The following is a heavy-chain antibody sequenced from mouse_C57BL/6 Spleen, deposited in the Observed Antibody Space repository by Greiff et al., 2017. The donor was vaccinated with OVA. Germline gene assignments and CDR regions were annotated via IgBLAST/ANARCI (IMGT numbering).Heavy chain of an antibody. V-gene: IGHV1-55*01. CDR2: IYPGSGST. Sequence: QVQLQQPGAELVKPGASVKMSCKASGYTFTSYWITWVKQRPGQGLEWIGDIYPGSGSTNYNEKFKSKATLTVDTSSSTAYMQLSSLTSEDSAVYYCARRGITTETWFAYWGQGTLVTVSA. CDR1: GYTFTSYW. D-gene: IGHD1-1*01. J-gene: IGHJ3*01. CDR3: ARRGITTETWFAY.